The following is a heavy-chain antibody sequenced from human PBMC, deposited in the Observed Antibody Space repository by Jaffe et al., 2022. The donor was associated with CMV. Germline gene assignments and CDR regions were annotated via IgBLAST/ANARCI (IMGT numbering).Heavy chain of an antibody. J-gene: IGHJ4*02. Sequence: QVQLVESGGGVVQPGRSLRLSCEASGFTFGSYGMHWVRQAPGKGLEWVAVISYDGSSKYYGDSVKGRFTISRDNSKNTLYLQMNSLRAEDTAVYYCAKNGLKYYYDGSGYSDYWGQGTLVTVSS. CDR1: GFTFGSYG. V-gene: IGHV3-30*18. CDR2: ISYDGSSK. CDR3: AKNGLKYYYDGSGYSDY. D-gene: IGHD3-22*01.